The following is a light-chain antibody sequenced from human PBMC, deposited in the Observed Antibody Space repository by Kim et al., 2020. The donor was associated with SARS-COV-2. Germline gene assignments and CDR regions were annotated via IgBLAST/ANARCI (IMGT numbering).Light chain of an antibody. CDR1: EDIASH. CDR2: GTS. CDR3: QQYTNWPRT. V-gene: IGKV3-15*01. Sequence: VSPGERVTLSCRASEDIASHLAWYQQRPGQAPRLLIYGTSTRATGIPARFSGSGSGTEFTLTISSLQSEDSAVYFCQQYTNWPRTFGQGTKVEIK. J-gene: IGKJ1*01.